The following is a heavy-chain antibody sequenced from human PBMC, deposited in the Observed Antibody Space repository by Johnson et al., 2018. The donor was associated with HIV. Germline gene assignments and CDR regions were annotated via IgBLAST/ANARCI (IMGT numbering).Heavy chain of an antibody. CDR3: ARTARRYFVDAFDI. V-gene: IGHV3-30*04. CDR2: ISYDGNNK. D-gene: IGHD3-9*01. Sequence: QVQLVESGGGVVQPGRSLRLSCAASGFTFSSYAMHWVRQTPGKGLEWVAVISYDGNNKYYADSVKGRFIISRDNSKNTVYLQMNSLRAEDTAVYYCARTARRYFVDAFDIWGQGTMVTVSS. J-gene: IGHJ3*02. CDR1: GFTFSSYA.